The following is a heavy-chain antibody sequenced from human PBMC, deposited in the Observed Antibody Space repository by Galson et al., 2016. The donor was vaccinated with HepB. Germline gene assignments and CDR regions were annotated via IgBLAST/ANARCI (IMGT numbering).Heavy chain of an antibody. CDR2: ISRSGDSM. V-gene: IGHV3-11*01. J-gene: IGHJ4*02. Sequence: SLRLSCAASGFTFSDYHMNWIRQAPGKGLEWISYISRSGDSMLYAASMRGRFSISRDNAKKSLYLQMTNLRAEDTAVYFCARDLPDDSVEYVDVFDLWGQGTLVTVSS. CDR1: GFTFSDYH. D-gene: IGHD4-17*01. CDR3: ARDLPDDSVEYVDVFDL.